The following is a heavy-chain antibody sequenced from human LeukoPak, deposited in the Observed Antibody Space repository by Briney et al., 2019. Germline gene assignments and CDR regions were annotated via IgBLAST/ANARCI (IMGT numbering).Heavy chain of an antibody. CDR2: ISYDGSNK. CDR3: AREVAAAVLHYFDY. V-gene: IGHV3-30-3*01. CDR1: GFTFSSYA. D-gene: IGHD6-13*01. Sequence: GGSLRLSCAASGFTFSSYAMHWVRQAPGKGLEWVAVISYDGSNKYYADSVKGQFTISRDNSKNTLYLQMNSLRAEDTAVYYCAREVAAAVLHYFDYWGQGTLVTVSS. J-gene: IGHJ4*02.